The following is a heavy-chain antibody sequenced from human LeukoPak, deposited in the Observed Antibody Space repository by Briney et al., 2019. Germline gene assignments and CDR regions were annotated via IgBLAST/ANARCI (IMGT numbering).Heavy chain of an antibody. CDR3: ARAHIHEAWFDP. CDR2: IIPIFGTA. Sequence: GSSVKVSCKASGGTFSSYAISWVRQAPGQGLEWMGGIIPIFGTANYAQKLQGRVTMTTDTSTSTAYMELRSLRSDDTAVYYCARAHIHEAWFDPWGQGTLVTVSS. V-gene: IGHV1-69*05. CDR1: GGTFSSYA. J-gene: IGHJ5*02.